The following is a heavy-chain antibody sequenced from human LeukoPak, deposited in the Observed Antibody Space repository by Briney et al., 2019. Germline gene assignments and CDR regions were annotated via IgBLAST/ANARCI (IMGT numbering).Heavy chain of an antibody. CDR3: ARLPAYCSSTSCYYDY. CDR1: GFTFSSYS. V-gene: IGHV3-7*01. D-gene: IGHD2-2*01. CDR2: IKQDGSEK. Sequence: GGSLRLSCAASGFTFSSYSMNWVRQAPGKGLEWVANIKQDGSEKHCVDSLKGRFTISRDNAKSSLFLQMSSLRAEDTAVYYCARLPAYCSSTSCYYDYWGQGTLVTVSS. J-gene: IGHJ4*02.